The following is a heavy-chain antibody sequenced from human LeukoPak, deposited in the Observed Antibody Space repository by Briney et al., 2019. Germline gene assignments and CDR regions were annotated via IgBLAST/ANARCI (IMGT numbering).Heavy chain of an antibody. J-gene: IGHJ4*02. Sequence: GGSLRLSCAASGFTFSDYVMHWVRQAPGKGLEWVAVISIDGNNKYYGDSVKGRFTISRDNSKNTLYLQMNSLRAEDTAVYYCAKEGIRGSGSYYNVKDYWGQGTLVTVSS. CDR3: AKEGIRGSGSYYNVKDY. CDR2: ISIDGNNK. D-gene: IGHD3-10*01. V-gene: IGHV3-30*18. CDR1: GFTFSDYV.